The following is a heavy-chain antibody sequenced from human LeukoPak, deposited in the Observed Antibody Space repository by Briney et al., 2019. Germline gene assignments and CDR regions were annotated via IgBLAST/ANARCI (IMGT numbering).Heavy chain of an antibody. V-gene: IGHV4-4*07. CDR2: IYTSGST. D-gene: IGHD2-8*01. Sequence: SETLSLTCTVSGGSISSYYWSWIRQPAGKGLEWIGRIYTSGSTNYNPSLKSRVTMSVDTSKNEFSLKLSSVTAADTAVYYCARSPFDGNWFDPWGQGTLVTVSS. J-gene: IGHJ5*02. CDR1: GGSISSYY. CDR3: ARSPFDGNWFDP.